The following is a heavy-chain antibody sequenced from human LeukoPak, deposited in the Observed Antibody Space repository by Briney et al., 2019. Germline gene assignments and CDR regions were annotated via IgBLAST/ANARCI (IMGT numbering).Heavy chain of an antibody. D-gene: IGHD2-2*01. Sequence: ASVKVSCKASGYTFTSYDINWVRQATGQGLEWMGWMNPNSGNTGYAQKFQGRVTMTRNTSISTAYMELSSLRSEDTAVYYCARAPPSSGIVPAATEKGNWFDPWGQGTLVIVSS. CDR1: GYTFTSYD. CDR2: MNPNSGNT. J-gene: IGHJ5*02. CDR3: ARAPPSSGIVPAATEKGNWFDP. V-gene: IGHV1-8*01.